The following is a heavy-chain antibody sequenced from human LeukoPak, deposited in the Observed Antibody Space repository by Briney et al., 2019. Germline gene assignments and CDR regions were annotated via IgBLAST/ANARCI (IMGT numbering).Heavy chain of an antibody. J-gene: IGHJ6*02. CDR3: AKGVGCSGGTCYSGHGMDV. Sequence: PGGSLRLSCAASGFTFSSYAMSWVRQAPGKGREGVSALSGSGANTYYADSVKGRFTISRVNAKDTLYLQVNSLRAKDTAVYYCAKGVGCSGGTCYSGHGMDVWGQGTTVTVSS. V-gene: IGHV3-23*01. CDR1: GFTFSSYA. CDR2: LSGSGANT. D-gene: IGHD2-15*01.